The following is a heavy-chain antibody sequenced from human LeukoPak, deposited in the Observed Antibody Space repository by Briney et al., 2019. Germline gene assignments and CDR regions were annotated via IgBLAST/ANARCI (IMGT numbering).Heavy chain of an antibody. CDR1: GGTFSSYA. Sequence: GASVKVSCKASGGTFSSYAISWVRQAPGQGLEWMGGIIPIFGTANYAQKFQGRVTITADESTSTAYMELSSLRSEDTAVYYCARSLSSGGSPIDYWGQGTLVTVSS. CDR3: ARSLSSGGSPIDY. J-gene: IGHJ4*02. D-gene: IGHD2-15*01. CDR2: IIPIFGTA. V-gene: IGHV1-69*13.